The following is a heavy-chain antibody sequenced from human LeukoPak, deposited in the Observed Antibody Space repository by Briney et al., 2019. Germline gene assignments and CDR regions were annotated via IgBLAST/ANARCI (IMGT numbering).Heavy chain of an antibody. CDR1: GYSFTSCW. CDR2: IYPGDSDT. V-gene: IGHV5-51*01. CDR3: ARSVVVVAANFDY. J-gene: IGHJ4*02. D-gene: IGHD2-15*01. Sequence: GESLKISCKVSGYSFTSCWIGWVRQMHGKGLEWMGIIYPGDSDTRYSPSFQGQVTISADKSISTAYLQWSSLKASDTAMYYCARSVVVVAANFDYWGQGTLVTVSS.